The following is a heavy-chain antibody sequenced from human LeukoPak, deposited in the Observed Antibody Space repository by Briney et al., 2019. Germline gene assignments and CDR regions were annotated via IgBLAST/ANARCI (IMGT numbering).Heavy chain of an antibody. J-gene: IGHJ4*02. V-gene: IGHV4-38-2*02. D-gene: IGHD2-15*01. CDR2: IYHSGST. CDR1: GYSISSGYY. CDR3: AGGYCSGGSCYSGVYYFDY. Sequence: PWETLSLTCTVSGYSISSGYYWGWIRQPPGKGLEWIGGIYHSGSTYYNPSLKSRVTISVDTSKNQFSLKLSSVTAADTAVYYCAGGYCSGGSCYSGVYYFDYWGQGTLVTVSS.